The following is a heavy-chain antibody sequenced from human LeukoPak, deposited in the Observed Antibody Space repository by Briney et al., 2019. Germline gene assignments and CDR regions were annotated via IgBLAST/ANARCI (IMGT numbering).Heavy chain of an antibody. D-gene: IGHD4-17*01. CDR3: AREDGDYYPFDY. Sequence: GGSLRPSCAASGFTVSSNYMSWVRQAPGKGLEWVSVIYSGGSTYYADSVKGRFTISRDNSKNTLYLQMNSLRAEDTAVYYCAREDGDYYPFDYWGQGTLVTVSS. CDR1: GFTVSSNY. CDR2: IYSGGST. V-gene: IGHV3-53*01. J-gene: IGHJ4*02.